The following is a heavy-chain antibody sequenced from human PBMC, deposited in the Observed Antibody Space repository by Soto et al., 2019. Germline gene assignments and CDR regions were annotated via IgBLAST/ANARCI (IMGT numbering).Heavy chain of an antibody. CDR1: GYTFTSYA. CDR2: INAGNGNT. Sequence: GASVKVSCKASGYTFTSYAMHWVRQAPGQRLEWMGWINAGNGNTKYSQKFQGRVTITRDTSAGTAYMELSSLRSEDTAVYYCATGAVAGTPFTRYWGQGTLVTVSS. D-gene: IGHD6-19*01. CDR3: ATGAVAGTPFTRY. V-gene: IGHV1-3*01. J-gene: IGHJ4*02.